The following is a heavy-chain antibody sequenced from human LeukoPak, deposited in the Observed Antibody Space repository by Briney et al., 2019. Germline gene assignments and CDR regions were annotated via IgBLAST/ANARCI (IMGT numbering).Heavy chain of an antibody. CDR1: GFTFSSYS. CDR3: ARDLDSRGYSYGTPSWFDP. Sequence: GGSLRLSCAASGFTFSSYSMNWVRQAPGKGLEWVSSISSSSSYIYYADSVKGRFTISRDNAKNSLYLQMNSLRAEDTAVYYCARDLDSRGYSYGTPSWFDPWGQGTLVIVSS. J-gene: IGHJ5*02. D-gene: IGHD5-18*01. CDR2: ISSSSSYI. V-gene: IGHV3-21*01.